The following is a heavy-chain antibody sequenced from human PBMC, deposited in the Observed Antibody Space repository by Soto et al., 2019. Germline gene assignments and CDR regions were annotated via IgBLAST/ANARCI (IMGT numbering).Heavy chain of an antibody. J-gene: IGHJ4*02. V-gene: IGHV4-39*01. D-gene: IGHD4-4*01. Sequence: SETLSLTCTVSGGSVTNSSYYWGWIRQSPGKGLEWIGSVYYRGRSYSKSSVKSRVTISVDTSKNQFSLNLNSVTASDTAVYFCVSRRTTVITQAYFDYGGPGPLVTVPS. CDR1: GGSVTNSSYY. CDR2: VYYRGRS. CDR3: VSRRTTVITQAYFDY.